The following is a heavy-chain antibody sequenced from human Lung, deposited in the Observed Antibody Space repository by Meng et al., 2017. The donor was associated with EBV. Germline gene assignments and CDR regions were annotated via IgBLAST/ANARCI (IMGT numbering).Heavy chain of an antibody. CDR1: GFRFSDYV. Sequence: QVQLVQSGGGVVQPGRSLRLSCAASGFRFSDYVMHWVRQAPGKGLEWVSLISYDGGKKYYGDSVKGRFTISRDNSKNTLFLQMNSLRAEDTAVYYCAKDLLVGEWDPSYWGQVTLGTVSS. CDR2: ISYDGGKK. D-gene: IGHD1-26*01. J-gene: IGHJ4*02. V-gene: IGHV3-30*18. CDR3: AKDLLVGEWDPSY.